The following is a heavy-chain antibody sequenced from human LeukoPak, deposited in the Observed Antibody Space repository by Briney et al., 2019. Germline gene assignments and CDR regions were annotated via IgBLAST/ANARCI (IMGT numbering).Heavy chain of an antibody. CDR2: IIPILGIA. CDR1: GGTFSSYA. CDR3: ERDGAGSSEMAFDY. V-gene: IGHV1-69*04. Sequence: RASVKVSCKASGGTFSSYAISWVRQAPGQGLEWMGRIIPILGIANYAQKFQGRVTITADKSTSTAYMELSSLRSEDTAVYYCERDGAGSSEMAFDYWGQGTLVTVSS. J-gene: IGHJ4*02. D-gene: IGHD5-24*01.